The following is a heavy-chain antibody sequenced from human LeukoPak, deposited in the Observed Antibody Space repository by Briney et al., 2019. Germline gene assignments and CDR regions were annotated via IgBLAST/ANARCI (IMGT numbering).Heavy chain of an antibody. CDR1: GGSITSTNY. CDR3: AREGGPYRPLDY. CDR2: VNLQGST. V-gene: IGHV4-4*02. Sequence: ASETLSLTCGVSGGSITSTNYWTWVRQPPGKGLEWMGEVNLQGSTNYNPSLMGRVAISVGMSENHISLQLTSVTAADTAVYYCAREGGPYRPLDYSGQGTLVTVSS. J-gene: IGHJ4*02.